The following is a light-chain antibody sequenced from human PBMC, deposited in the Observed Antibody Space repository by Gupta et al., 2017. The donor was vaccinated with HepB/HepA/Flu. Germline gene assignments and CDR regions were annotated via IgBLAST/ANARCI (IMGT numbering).Light chain of an antibody. CDR1: SSNIGAGSD. CDR2: GNN. V-gene: IGLV1-40*01. CDR3: QSYDSSLGGPLV. Sequence: SVPAQPPPVSGAASQGDTIPLTWSSSNIGAGSDVLWYQQLPGTSPKLLIYGNNNRPSGVPYRFSGSKSATSASLAITGLQAEDGAHYYCQSYDSSLGGPLVFGGGTKLTVL. J-gene: IGLJ2*01.